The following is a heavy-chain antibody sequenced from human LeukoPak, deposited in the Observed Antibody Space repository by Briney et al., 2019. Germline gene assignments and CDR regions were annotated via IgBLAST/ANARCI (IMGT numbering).Heavy chain of an antibody. CDR2: IYHTGST. Sequence: SETLSLTCAVSDDSISSTNWWHWVRQPPGKGLEWIGEIYHTGSTNNNPSLTSRVTISVDTSKNQFSLKLSSVTAADTAVYYCARGGGDSGYEPYNWFDPWGQGTLVTVSS. CDR3: ARGGGDSGYEPYNWFDP. J-gene: IGHJ5*02. D-gene: IGHD5-12*01. CDR1: DDSISSTNW. V-gene: IGHV4-4*02.